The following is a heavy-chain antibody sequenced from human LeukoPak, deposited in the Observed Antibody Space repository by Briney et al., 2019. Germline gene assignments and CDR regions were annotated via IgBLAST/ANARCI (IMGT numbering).Heavy chain of an antibody. CDR1: GYSFTNYY. Sequence: GASVKVSCKASGYSFTNYYMHWVREAPGQGLEWMTMINPGGGSTTYAQNFQDRVTVTRDMSTSTVYMELSSLTSEDTAVYYCARTRGYYFDYWGQGTLVTVSS. V-gene: IGHV1-46*01. J-gene: IGHJ4*02. CDR3: ARTRGYYFDY. CDR2: INPGGGST.